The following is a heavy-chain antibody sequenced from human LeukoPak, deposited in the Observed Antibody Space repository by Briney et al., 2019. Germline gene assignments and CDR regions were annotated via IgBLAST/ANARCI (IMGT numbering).Heavy chain of an antibody. CDR1: GFTFSDYY. CDR3: ARVLYYDSSGYYEGWFDP. J-gene: IGHJ5*02. D-gene: IGHD3-22*01. Sequence: PGGSLRLSCAASGFTFSDYYMSWIRQAPGKGLEWVSYISSSGSTIYYADSVKGRFTISRDNAKNSLYLQMNSLRAEDTAVYYCARVLYYDSSGYYEGWFDPGGQGTLVTVSS. CDR2: ISSSGSTI. V-gene: IGHV3-11*01.